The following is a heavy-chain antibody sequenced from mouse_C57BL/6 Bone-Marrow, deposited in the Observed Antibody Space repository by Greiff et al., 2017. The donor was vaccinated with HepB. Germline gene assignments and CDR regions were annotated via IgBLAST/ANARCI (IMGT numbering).Heavy chain of an antibody. CDR2: IDPSDSET. V-gene: IGHV1-52*01. Sequence: VQLQQPGAELVRPGSSVKLSCKASGYTFTSYWMHWVKQRPIQGLEWIGNIDPSDSETHYNQKFKDKATLTVDKSSSTAYRQLISLTSEDSAVYYCARRVEDYYGNYGFAYWGQGTLVTVSA. CDR1: GYTFTSYW. CDR3: ARRVEDYYGNYGFAY. J-gene: IGHJ3*01. D-gene: IGHD2-1*01.